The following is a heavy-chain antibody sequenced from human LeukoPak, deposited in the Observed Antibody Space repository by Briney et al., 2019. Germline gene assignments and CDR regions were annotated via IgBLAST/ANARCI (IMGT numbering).Heavy chain of an antibody. J-gene: IGHJ4*02. CDR3: ARVRGGGSYFDY. CDR1: GYTFTSYY. D-gene: IGHD1-26*01. CDR2: INPSGGST. V-gene: IGHV1-46*01. Sequence: ASVKVSCKASGYTFTSYYMHWVRQAPGQGLEWMGIINPSGGSTSYTQKLQDRVIMTRDTSTNTVYMELSGLGSKDTAVYYCARVRGGGSYFDYWGQGTLVTVSS.